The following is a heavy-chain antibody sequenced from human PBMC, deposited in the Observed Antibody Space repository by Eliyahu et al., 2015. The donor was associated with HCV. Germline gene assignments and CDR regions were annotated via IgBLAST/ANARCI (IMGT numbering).Heavy chain of an antibody. D-gene: IGHD3-22*01. Sequence: QVQLVESGGGVVQPGRSLXLSCAASGFXFSSYGMHWVRQAPGKGLEWVAVIWYDGSNKYYADSVKGRFTISRDNSKNTLYLQMNSLRAEDTAVYYCARGQRTVVVRSDFDYWGQGTLVTVSS. CDR3: ARGQRTVVVRSDFDY. J-gene: IGHJ4*02. CDR2: IWYDGSNK. V-gene: IGHV3-33*01. CDR1: GFXFSSYG.